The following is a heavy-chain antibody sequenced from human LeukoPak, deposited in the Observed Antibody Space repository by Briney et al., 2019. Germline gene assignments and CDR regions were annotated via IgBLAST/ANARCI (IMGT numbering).Heavy chain of an antibody. V-gene: IGHV4-39*01. Sequence: SETLSLTCTVSGGSISSSSYYWGWIRQPPGKGLEWIGSIYYSGSTYYNPPLKSRVTISVDTSKNQFSLKLSSVTAADTAVYYCARHYYDSSGYSDYWGQGTLVTVSS. J-gene: IGHJ4*02. CDR2: IYYSGST. CDR3: ARHYYDSSGYSDY. CDR1: GGSISSSSYY. D-gene: IGHD3-22*01.